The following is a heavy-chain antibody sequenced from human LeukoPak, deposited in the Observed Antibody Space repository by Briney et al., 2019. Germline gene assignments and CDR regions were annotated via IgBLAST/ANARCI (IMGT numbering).Heavy chain of an antibody. J-gene: IGHJ4*02. D-gene: IGHD7-27*01. CDR1: GGSVSSGYYY. CDR2: VYYSGKT. Sequence: SETLSLTCTVSGGSVSSGYYYWGWIRQPPGKGLEWIGSVYYSGKTYYNPSLKSRITISVDTSKNQFSLKLNSVTAADTAVYYCARHEGHWVLDYWGQGTLVTVSS. CDR3: ARHEGHWVLDY. V-gene: IGHV4-39*07.